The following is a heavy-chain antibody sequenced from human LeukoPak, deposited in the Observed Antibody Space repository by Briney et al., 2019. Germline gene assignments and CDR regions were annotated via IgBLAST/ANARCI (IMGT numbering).Heavy chain of an antibody. CDR2: IYYSGST. CDR3: AREYCSGGNCWYYMDV. Sequence: PSETLSLTCTVSGGSISSYYWSWIRQPPGKGLEWIGYIYYSGSTKYNPSLKSRVTISVDTSKNQFSLKLSSVTAADTAAYYCAREYCSGGNCWYYMDVWGKGTTVTVSS. D-gene: IGHD2-15*01. J-gene: IGHJ6*03. CDR1: GGSISSYY. V-gene: IGHV4-59*01.